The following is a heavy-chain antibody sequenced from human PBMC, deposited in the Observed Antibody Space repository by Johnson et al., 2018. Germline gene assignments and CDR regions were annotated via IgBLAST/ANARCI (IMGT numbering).Heavy chain of an antibody. CDR3: AKDSRGGVTAIPDAFDI. V-gene: IGHV3-73*01. Sequence: VQLQESGGGLVQPGGSLKLSCAASGFTFSGSAMHWVRQASGKGLEWVGRIRSKANSYATAYAASVKGRFTISRDDSKNTAYLQMNSLRAEDPALYYCAKDSRGGVTAIPDAFDIWGQGTMVTVSS. J-gene: IGHJ3*02. CDR1: GFTFSGSA. CDR2: IRSKANSYAT. D-gene: IGHD2-21*02.